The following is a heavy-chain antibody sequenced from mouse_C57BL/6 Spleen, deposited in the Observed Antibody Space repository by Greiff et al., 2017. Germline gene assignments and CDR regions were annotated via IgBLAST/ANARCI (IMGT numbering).Heavy chain of an antibody. CDR1: GYAFSSSW. V-gene: IGHV1-82*01. J-gene: IGHJ2*01. Sequence: QVQLQQSGPELVKPGASVKISCKASGYAFSSSWMNWVKQRPGKGLEWIGRIYPGDGDTNYNGKFKGKATLTADKSSSTAYMQLSSLTSEDSAVYFCARESLGRVDYWGQGTTLTVSS. CDR2: IYPGDGDT. D-gene: IGHD4-1*01. CDR3: ARESLGRVDY.